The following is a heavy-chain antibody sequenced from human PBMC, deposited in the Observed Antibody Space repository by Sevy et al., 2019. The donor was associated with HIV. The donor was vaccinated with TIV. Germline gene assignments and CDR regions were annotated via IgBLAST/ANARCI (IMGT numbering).Heavy chain of an antibody. D-gene: IGHD5-12*01. J-gene: IGHJ5*02. CDR2: IRSVTDGGTT. CDR3: ATLSGNYWGDWLDP. CDR1: AFTFSNDW. V-gene: IGHV3-15*01. Sequence: GGSLRLSCVASAFTFSNDWMTWVRQAPGKGLEWVGHIRSVTDGGTTDYAAPVKGRFTISRHDSKNTVYLEMNSLKIEDTGVYFCATLSGNYWGDWLDPWGQGTLVTVSS.